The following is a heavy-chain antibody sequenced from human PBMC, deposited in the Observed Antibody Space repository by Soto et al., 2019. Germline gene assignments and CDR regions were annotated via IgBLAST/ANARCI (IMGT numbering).Heavy chain of an antibody. Sequence: SLRLSCAASGFTFSNYGMHWVRQAPGKGLDWVAVIWYDGSNKYYADSVKGRFSISRDNSKNTLYLQMNSLETEDTAVYYCATDGIVGAMGRFWDYWGQGTLVTVSS. J-gene: IGHJ4*02. CDR3: ATDGIVGAMGRFWDY. D-gene: IGHD1-26*01. V-gene: IGHV3-33*01. CDR2: IWYDGSNK. CDR1: GFTFSNYG.